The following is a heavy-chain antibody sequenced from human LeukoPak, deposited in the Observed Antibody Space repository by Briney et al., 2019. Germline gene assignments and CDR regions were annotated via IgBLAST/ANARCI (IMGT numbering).Heavy chain of an antibody. CDR3: AKKTPGTYPFDY. CDR2: SGTDGDT. J-gene: IGHJ4*02. CDR1: GFSFSSTA. Sequence: GGSLRLSCAASGFSFSSTAMNWVRQAPGKGLEWVSASGTDGDTYYADSVQGRFTISRDNSRNTLYLQMTSPRADDTAVYYCAKKTPGTYPFDYWGQGTLVTVSP. V-gene: IGHV3-23*01. D-gene: IGHD6-13*01.